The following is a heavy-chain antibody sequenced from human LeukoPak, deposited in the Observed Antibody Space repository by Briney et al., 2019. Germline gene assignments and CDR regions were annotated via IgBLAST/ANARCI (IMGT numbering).Heavy chain of an antibody. CDR1: GFTFSSYW. V-gene: IGHV3-7*01. Sequence: PGGSLRLSCAASGFTFSSYWMSWVRQAPGKGLEWVANIKQDGSEKYYVDSVKGRFTISRDNAKNSLYLQMNSLGAEDTAVYYCASENFWSGYRGYYYYYMDVWGKGTTVTVSS. CDR2: IKQDGSEK. D-gene: IGHD3-3*01. J-gene: IGHJ6*03. CDR3: ASENFWSGYRGYYYYYMDV.